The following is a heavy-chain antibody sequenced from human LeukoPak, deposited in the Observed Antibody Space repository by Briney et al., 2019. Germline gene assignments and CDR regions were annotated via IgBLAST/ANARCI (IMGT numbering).Heavy chain of an antibody. CDR1: GGSITSYY. Sequence: SETLSLTCSVAGGSITSYYWSWSRQSPMKGLEWIGSVYNRGTTYYNPSLKSRVTISVDTSKNQFSLKLSSVTAADTAVHHCARGDGGNWVRDYLDQGTLVTVSS. J-gene: IGHJ4*02. CDR2: VYNRGTT. D-gene: IGHD4-23*01. V-gene: IGHV4-59*01. CDR3: ARGDGGNWVRDY.